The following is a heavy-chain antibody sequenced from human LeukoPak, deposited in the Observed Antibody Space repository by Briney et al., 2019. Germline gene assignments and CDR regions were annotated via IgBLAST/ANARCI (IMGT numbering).Heavy chain of an antibody. J-gene: IGHJ5*02. CDR1: GGSFRGYF. CDR2: INHSGIT. D-gene: IGHD1-26*01. V-gene: IGHV4-34*01. CDR3: ARAGGEWWELHWFDP. Sequence: SETLSLTCAVYGGSFRGYFWTWIRQPPGKGLEWIGEINHSGITNYNPSLKSRVTISVDTSKNQFSLKLSSVTAADTAVYYCARAGGEWWELHWFDPWGQGTLVTVSS.